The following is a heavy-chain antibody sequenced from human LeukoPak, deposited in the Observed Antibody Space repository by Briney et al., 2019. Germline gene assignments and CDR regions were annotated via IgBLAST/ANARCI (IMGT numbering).Heavy chain of an antibody. Sequence: GGSLRLSCAAPGFTFSDYYMSWIRQAPGKGLEWVSYISSSGSTIYYADSVKGRFTISRDSAKNSLYLQMNSLRAEDTAVYYCARQSYYYDSSGHYVYYFDYWGQGTLVTVSS. D-gene: IGHD3-22*01. CDR2: ISSSGSTI. CDR1: GFTFSDYY. V-gene: IGHV3-11*01. J-gene: IGHJ4*02. CDR3: ARQSYYYDSSGHYVYYFDY.